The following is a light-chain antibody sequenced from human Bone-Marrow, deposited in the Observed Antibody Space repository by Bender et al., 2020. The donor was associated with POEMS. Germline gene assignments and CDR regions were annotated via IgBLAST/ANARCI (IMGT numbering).Light chain of an antibody. J-gene: IGLJ3*02. CDR2: EGT. CDR1: SSDIGSYNL. CDR3: QSYDNSLGGWV. Sequence: QSALTQPASASGSPGQSITISCTGTSSDIGSYNLVSWYQQHSGKAPKLMIYEGTTRPSGVSNRFSGSKSGNTASLTISGLQAEDEADYYCQSYDNSLGGWVFGGGTKLTVL. V-gene: IGLV2-23*01.